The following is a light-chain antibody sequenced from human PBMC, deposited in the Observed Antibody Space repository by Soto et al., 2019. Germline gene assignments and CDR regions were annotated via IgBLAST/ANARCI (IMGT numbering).Light chain of an antibody. Sequence: QSALTQPASVSGSPGQSITISCTGTSSDVGGYNYVSWYQQHPGKAPKLMIYDVTNRPSGVSNRFSGSKSGYMASLTISGLQAEDEADYYCSSYTSSSSRVFGGGTKVTVL. J-gene: IGLJ2*01. V-gene: IGLV2-14*01. CDR1: SSDVGGYNY. CDR2: DVT. CDR3: SSYTSSSSRV.